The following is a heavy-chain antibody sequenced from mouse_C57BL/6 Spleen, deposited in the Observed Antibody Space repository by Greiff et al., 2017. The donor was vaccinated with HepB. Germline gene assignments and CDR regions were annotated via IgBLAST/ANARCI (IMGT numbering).Heavy chain of an antibody. J-gene: IGHJ1*03. D-gene: IGHD1-1*01. CDR1: GFTFSSYA. CDR3: ARRAITTVVGDWYFDV. Sequence: EVQWVESGGGLVKPGGSLKLSCAASGFTFSSYAMSWVRQTPEKRLEWVATISDGGSYTYYPDNVKGRFTISRDNAKNNLYLQMSHLKSEDTAMYYCARRAITTVVGDWYFDVWGTGTTVTVSS. CDR2: ISDGGSYT. V-gene: IGHV5-4*03.